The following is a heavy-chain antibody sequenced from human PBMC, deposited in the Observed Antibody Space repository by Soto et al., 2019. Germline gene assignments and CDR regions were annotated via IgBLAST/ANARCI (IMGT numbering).Heavy chain of an antibody. D-gene: IGHD3-16*01. CDR1: GFSVGDNY. J-gene: IGHJ6*02. CDR3: ARSSGRWHVFTFGDSLDV. Sequence: QVQLVESGGGLVEPGGSLRLSCAASGFSVGDNYMTWIRQAPGKGLEWLSYSSSSGGYTNYADSVKGRFTISRDNAKNSLYLQMDSLRGVDTAVYSLARSSGRWHVFTFGDSLDVCGQGTTVTVS. CDR2: SSSSGGYT. V-gene: IGHV3-11*06.